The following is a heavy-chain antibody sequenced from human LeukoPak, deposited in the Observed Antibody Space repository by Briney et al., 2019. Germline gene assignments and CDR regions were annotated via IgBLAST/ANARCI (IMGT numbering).Heavy chain of an antibody. D-gene: IGHD4-11*01. CDR1: GGSISSYY. J-gene: IGHJ6*02. Sequence: SETLSLTCTVSGGSISSYYWCWIRQPPGKGLEWIGYSYYSGSTNYNPSLKSRVTISVDTSKNQFSLKLSSVTAADTAVYYCARDRKIPVTLYYYGMDVWGQGTTVTVSS. V-gene: IGHV4-59*01. CDR2: SYYSGST. CDR3: ARDRKIPVTLYYYGMDV.